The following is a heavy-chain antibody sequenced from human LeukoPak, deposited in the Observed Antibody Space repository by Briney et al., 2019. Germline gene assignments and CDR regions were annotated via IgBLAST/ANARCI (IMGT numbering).Heavy chain of an antibody. CDR3: AKDRVGATLYFDY. Sequence: PGGSLRLSCAASGITFIFYGMSWVRQAPGKGLEWVSGIIGSGGRTYYAGSVKGRFTISRDNSQNTLYLQINSLRAEDTAVYYCAKDRVGATLYFDYWGQGTLVTVSS. CDR2: IIGSGGRT. D-gene: IGHD1-26*01. V-gene: IGHV3-23*01. J-gene: IGHJ4*02. CDR1: GITFIFYG.